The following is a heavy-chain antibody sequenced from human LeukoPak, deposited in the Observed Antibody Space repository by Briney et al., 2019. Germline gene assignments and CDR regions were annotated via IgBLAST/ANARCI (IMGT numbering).Heavy chain of an antibody. CDR3: ARGEEQWLEWYFDL. V-gene: IGHV4-4*07. D-gene: IGHD6-19*01. Sequence: PSETLSLTCTVSGGSISSYYWSWIRQPAGKGLEWIGRIYSSGSTNYNPSLKSRVTMSVDTSKNQFSLKLSSVTAADTAVYHCARGEEQWLEWYFDLWGRGTLVTVSS. J-gene: IGHJ2*01. CDR2: IYSSGST. CDR1: GGSISSYY.